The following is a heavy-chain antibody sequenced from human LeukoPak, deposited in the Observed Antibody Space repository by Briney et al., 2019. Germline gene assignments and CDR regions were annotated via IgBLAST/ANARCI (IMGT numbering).Heavy chain of an antibody. CDR3: ARDPAYGDYQGYFDY. V-gene: IGHV3-33*01. Sequence: GGSLRLSCAASGFTFSSYGMHWVRQAPGKGLEWVAVIWYDGTNKNYADSVKGRFTISRDNSKSTLYLQMNSLRAEDTAVYYCARDPAYGDYQGYFDYWGQGTLVTVSS. CDR1: GFTFSSYG. J-gene: IGHJ4*02. CDR2: IWYDGTNK. D-gene: IGHD4-17*01.